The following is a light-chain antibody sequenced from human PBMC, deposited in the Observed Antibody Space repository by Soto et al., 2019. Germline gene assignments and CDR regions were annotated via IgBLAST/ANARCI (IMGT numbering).Light chain of an antibody. V-gene: IGLV2-14*01. CDR3: SSYTSSRTLV. CDR1: SSDVGGYNY. CDR2: EVG. Sequence: QSALTQPASVSGSPGQSTTISCTGTSSDVGGYNYVSWYQQHPGKAPKLIIYEVGNRPSGVSNRFSGSKSDNTASLIISGLQAEDEADYYCSSYTSSRTLVFGGGTQLTVL. J-gene: IGLJ2*01.